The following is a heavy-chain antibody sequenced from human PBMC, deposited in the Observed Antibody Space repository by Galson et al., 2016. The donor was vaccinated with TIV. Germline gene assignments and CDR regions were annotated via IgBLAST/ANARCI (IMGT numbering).Heavy chain of an antibody. V-gene: IGHV4-61*09. CDR2: IFTSGGT. CDR3: ARGVNSYNLDY. CDR1: GASISRGAYY. D-gene: IGHD5-18*01. J-gene: IGHJ4*02. Sequence: TLSLTCSVSGASISRGAYYWSWIRQPAGKGLEWIGYIFTSGGTNDNPSLTSRVTISFDTSNNQFSLILRSVTAADTAVYYCARGVNSYNLDYWGQGRLVTVSS.